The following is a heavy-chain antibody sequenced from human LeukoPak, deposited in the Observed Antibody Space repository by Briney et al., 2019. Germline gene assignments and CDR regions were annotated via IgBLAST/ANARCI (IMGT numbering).Heavy chain of an antibody. J-gene: IGHJ4*02. CDR3: ARVGPTDCSSTSCSSSFDY. V-gene: IGHV1-8*01. D-gene: IGHD2-2*01. Sequence: ASVTVSCKASGYTFTSYDINWVRQAPGQGLEWMGWMNPNSGNTGYAQKFQGRVTMTRNTSISTAYMELSSLRSEDTAVYYCARVGPTDCSSTSCSSSFDYWGQGTLGTVSS. CDR2: MNPNSGNT. CDR1: GYTFTSYD.